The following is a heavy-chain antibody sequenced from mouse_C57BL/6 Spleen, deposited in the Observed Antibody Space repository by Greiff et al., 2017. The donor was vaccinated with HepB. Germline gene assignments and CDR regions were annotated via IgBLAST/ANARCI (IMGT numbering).Heavy chain of an antibody. CDR2: IHPNSGST. CDR1: GYTFTSYW. J-gene: IGHJ2*01. V-gene: IGHV1-64*01. D-gene: IGHD2-1*01. CDR3: ARRGDGNYLYYFDY. Sequence: QVQLQQPGAELVKPGASVKLSCKASGYTFTSYWMHWVKQRPGQGLEWIGRIHPNSGSTNYNEKFKSKATLTVDKSSSTAYMQLSSLTSEDSAVYYCARRGDGNYLYYFDYWGQGTTLTVSS.